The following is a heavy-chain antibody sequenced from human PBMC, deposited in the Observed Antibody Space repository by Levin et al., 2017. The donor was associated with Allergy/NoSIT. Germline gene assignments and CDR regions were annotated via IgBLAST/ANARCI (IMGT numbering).Heavy chain of an antibody. J-gene: IGHJ4*02. CDR1: GYSFTSYW. D-gene: IGHD5-18*01. CDR3: ARRGYSYGYGLPYYFDY. V-gene: IGHV5-51*01. CDR2: IYPGDSDT. Sequence: LGESLKISCKGSGYSFTSYWIGWVRQMPGKGLEWMGIIYPGDSDTRYSPSFQGQVTISADKSISTAYLQWSSLKASDTAMYYCARRGYSYGYGLPYYFDYWGQGTLVTVSS.